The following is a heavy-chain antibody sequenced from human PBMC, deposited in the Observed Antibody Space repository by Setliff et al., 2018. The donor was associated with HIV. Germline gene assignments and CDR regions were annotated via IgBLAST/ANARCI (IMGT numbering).Heavy chain of an antibody. V-gene: IGHV4-39*07. J-gene: IGHJ4*02. CDR1: GAAIYSDTSF. CDR2: ISYSGTT. D-gene: IGHD3-9*01. Sequence: SETLSLTCTASGAAIYSDTSFWGWIRQSPGKGLEWIGTISYSGTTYYNPSLESRVSISVDTSKNQFSLKLTSVTAADTAVYYCARDQPQDYDSLTGYYTGRYFDYWGRGTLVTVSS. CDR3: ARDQPQDYDSLTGYYTGRYFDY.